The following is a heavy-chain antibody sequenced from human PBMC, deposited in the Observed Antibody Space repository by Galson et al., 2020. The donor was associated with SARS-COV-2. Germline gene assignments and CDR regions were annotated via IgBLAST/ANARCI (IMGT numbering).Heavy chain of an antibody. V-gene: IGHV1-2*06. CDR2: INPNSGGT. CDR1: GYTFTGYY. Sequence: ASVKVSCKASGYTFTGYYMHWVRQAPGQGLEWMGRINPNSGGTNDAQKFQGRVTMTRDTTINTAYMELSRLISDETAVYYCARDMITFGGVIVIETDYLDDWGQGTLVAVSS. J-gene: IGHJ4*02. D-gene: IGHD3-16*02. CDR3: ARDMITFGGVIVIETDYLDD.